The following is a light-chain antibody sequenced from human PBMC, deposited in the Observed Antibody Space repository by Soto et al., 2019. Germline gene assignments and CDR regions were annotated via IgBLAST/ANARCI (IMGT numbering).Light chain of an antibody. CDR1: SSDVGGYGY. V-gene: IGLV2-14*01. CDR3: YSYTSSSTYV. J-gene: IGLJ1*01. CDR2: GVS. Sequence: QSALTQPASVSGSPGQSITISCTGTSSDVGGYGYVSWYQQHPGKATKLMIYGVSNRTSGISNRFSGSKSANTASLTISGLQAEDEADYYCYSYTSSSTYVFGTGTKLTVL.